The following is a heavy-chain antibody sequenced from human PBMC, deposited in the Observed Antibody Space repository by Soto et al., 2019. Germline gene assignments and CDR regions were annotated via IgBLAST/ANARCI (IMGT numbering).Heavy chain of an antibody. V-gene: IGHV3-30*18. CDR3: AKDGAPRYCSRSSCHPAGAY. D-gene: IGHD2-15*01. J-gene: IGHJ4*02. CDR2: ISYDGSHK. CDR1: GLTFNNSG. Sequence: PGGSLRLSCAGSGLTFNNSGLHLARKTTGKGLEWVAVISYDGSHKYFADSVKGRFTISRDNSNNMLYLQMDSLRAEDTAVYYCAKDGAPRYCSRSSCHPAGAYWGQGTLVTVSS.